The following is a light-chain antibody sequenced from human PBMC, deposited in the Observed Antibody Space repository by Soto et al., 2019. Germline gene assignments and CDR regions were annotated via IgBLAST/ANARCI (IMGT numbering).Light chain of an antibody. J-gene: IGLJ1*01. CDR2: EVS. V-gene: IGLV2-8*01. CDR3: SSYAGSNNYV. CDR1: SSDVGAHNF. Sequence: QSALTQPPSASGSPGQSVTISCTGTSSDVGAHNFVSWHQQHPGKAPQLMVYEVSKRPSGVPDRFSGSKSGNTASLTVSGLQAEDEADYYCSSYAGSNNYVFGTGTSSPS.